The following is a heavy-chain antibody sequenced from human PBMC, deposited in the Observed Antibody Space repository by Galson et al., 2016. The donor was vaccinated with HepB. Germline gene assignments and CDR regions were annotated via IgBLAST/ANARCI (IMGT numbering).Heavy chain of an antibody. D-gene: IGHD5-18*01. CDR1: GGSISRYY. Sequence: ETLSLTCTVSGGSISRYYWSWIRQPPGKGLEWIGYIYYRGSTTSNPSLKSRVIISVAPSKTQFSLKLSSATAADTAVYYCARDLTGYSYADYRYFDLWGRGTLVTVSS. CDR3: ARDLTGYSYADYRYFDL. J-gene: IGHJ2*01. CDR2: IYYRGST. V-gene: IGHV4-59*01.